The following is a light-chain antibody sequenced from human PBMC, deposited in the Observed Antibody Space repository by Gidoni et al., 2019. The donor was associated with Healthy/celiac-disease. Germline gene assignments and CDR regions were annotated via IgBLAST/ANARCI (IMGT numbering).Light chain of an antibody. CDR1: QSVSSSN. CDR2: GAS. CDR3: QQYGSSLLT. J-gene: IGKJ4*01. V-gene: IGKV3-20*01. Sequence: EIGLTQSPGTLSLSPGARATRTCRASQSVSSSNLAWYQQKPGKAPRLHIYGASSRATGIPDRFSGSGSGTDFTLTISRLEPEDFAVYYCQQYGSSLLTFGGGTKVEIK.